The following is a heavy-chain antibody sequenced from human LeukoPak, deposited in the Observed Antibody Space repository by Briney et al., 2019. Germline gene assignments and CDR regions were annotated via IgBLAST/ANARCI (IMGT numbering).Heavy chain of an antibody. CDR2: ISSSSSTI. Sequence: PGGSLRLSCAASGFTFSSYSMNWVRQAPGKGLEWVSYISSSSSTIYYADSVKGRFTISIDNAKNSLYLQMNSLRAEDTAVYYCARDCSGGSCGHYAFDIWGQGTMVTVSS. D-gene: IGHD2-15*01. CDR1: GFTFSSYS. V-gene: IGHV3-48*01. J-gene: IGHJ3*02. CDR3: ARDCSGGSCGHYAFDI.